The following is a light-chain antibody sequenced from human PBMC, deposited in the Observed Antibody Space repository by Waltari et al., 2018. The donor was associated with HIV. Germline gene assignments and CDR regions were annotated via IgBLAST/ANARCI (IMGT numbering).Light chain of an antibody. Sequence: VMTQSPATLSVSPGERATLSCRASQSVSSNLAWYQQKPGQALRLLIYDASTRATGIPARFSGSGSGTDFTLTISSLHSEDFAVYYCQQYSNWPYTFGQGTKLDIK. CDR3: QQYSNWPYT. V-gene: IGKV3-15*01. CDR1: QSVSSN. J-gene: IGKJ2*01. CDR2: DAS.